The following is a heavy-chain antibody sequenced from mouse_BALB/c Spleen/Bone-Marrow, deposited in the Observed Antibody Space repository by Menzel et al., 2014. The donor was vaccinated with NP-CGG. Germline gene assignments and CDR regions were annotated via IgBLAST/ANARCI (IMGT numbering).Heavy chain of an antibody. D-gene: IGHD1-2*01. CDR1: GYTFTSYY. CDR3: TRWFVRYGRGYFDV. Sequence: VQLQQSGAELVKPGASVKLSCKASGYTFTSYYMYWVKQRPRQGLEWIGEINPNNGGTDFNEKFKNKATLTVDESSSTAYMQLNSLTTEETSVYFCTRWFVRYGRGYFDVWGAGTTVTVSS. V-gene: IGHV1S81*02. J-gene: IGHJ1*01. CDR2: INPNNGGT.